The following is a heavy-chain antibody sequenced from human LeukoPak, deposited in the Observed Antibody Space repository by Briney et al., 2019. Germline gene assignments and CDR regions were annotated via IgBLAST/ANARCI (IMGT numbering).Heavy chain of an antibody. CDR3: ARETAVAGKSIDS. CDR2: IYTSGST. Sequence: SETLSLTCTVSSGSIISYYWSWIRQPAGKGLEWIGHIYTSGSTNYNPSLKSRVTMSVDTSKNQFSLKLTSVTAADTAVYYCARETAVAGKSIDSWGQETLVTVSS. V-gene: IGHV4-4*07. CDR1: SGSIISYY. D-gene: IGHD6-19*01. J-gene: IGHJ4*02.